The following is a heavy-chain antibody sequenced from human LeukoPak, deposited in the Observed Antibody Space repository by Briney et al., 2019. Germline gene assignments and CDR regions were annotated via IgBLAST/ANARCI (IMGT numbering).Heavy chain of an antibody. J-gene: IGHJ6*02. Sequence: GGSLRLSCAASGFTFSSYSMVWVRQAPGKGLEWVTYIGSSGTTIYYAGSVKGRFTISRDNAKSSLYLQMYSLGAEDTAVYYCARDPYGMDVWGQGTTVTVSS. CDR2: IGSSGTTI. V-gene: IGHV3-48*04. CDR3: ARDPYGMDV. CDR1: GFTFSSYS.